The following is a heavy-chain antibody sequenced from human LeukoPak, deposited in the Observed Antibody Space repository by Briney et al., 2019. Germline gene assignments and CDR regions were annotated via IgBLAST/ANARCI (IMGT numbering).Heavy chain of an antibody. CDR2: ISAYNGNT. CDR3: ARVYCSGGSCYPSPYGDDY. CDR1: GYTFTSYG. D-gene: IGHD2-15*01. V-gene: IGHV1-18*01. J-gene: IGHJ4*02. Sequence: ASVKVSCKASGYTFTSYGISWVRQAPGQGLEWVGWISAYNGNTNYAQKLQGRVTMTTDTSTSTAYMELRSLRSDDTAVYYCARVYCSGGSCYPSPYGDDYWGQGTLVAVSS.